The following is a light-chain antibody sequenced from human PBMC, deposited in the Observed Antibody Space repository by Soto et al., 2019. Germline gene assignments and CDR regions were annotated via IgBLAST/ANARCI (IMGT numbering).Light chain of an antibody. CDR1: QSISNW. J-gene: IGKJ1*01. CDR3: QQYNSYS. V-gene: IGKV1-5*01. CDR2: HAS. Sequence: DIQMTQSPSTLPASVGDRVTITCRASQSISNWLAWYQQTPGTAPKVLIYHASNLQSGVPSRFSGSGSGTEFTLTISSLQPDDFATYYCQQYNSYSFGQGTKVDTK.